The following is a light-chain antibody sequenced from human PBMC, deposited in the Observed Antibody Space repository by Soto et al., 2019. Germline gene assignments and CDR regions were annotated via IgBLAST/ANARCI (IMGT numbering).Light chain of an antibody. V-gene: IGKV2-28*01. Sequence: DIVMTQSPRSLPVTPGEPASISCRSSQSLLHSNGYNYLDWYLQKPGQSPQLLIYLGSNRASGVPDRFIRSGAVTDFTLNMSRVEAQDVGVYYWMQALLHPPVFGQGTKVEIK. CDR2: LGS. J-gene: IGKJ1*01. CDR3: MQALLHPPV. CDR1: QSLLHSNGYNY.